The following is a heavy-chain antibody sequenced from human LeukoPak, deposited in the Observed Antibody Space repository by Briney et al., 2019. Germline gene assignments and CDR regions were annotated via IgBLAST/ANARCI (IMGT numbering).Heavy chain of an antibody. V-gene: IGHV3-23*01. CDR1: GFTFSSYA. D-gene: IGHD3-10*01. Sequence: PGGSLRLSCAASGFTFSSYAMSWVRQAPGKGLERVSSTSGSGGSTYYADSVKGRFTISRDNSMNTLFLQMDSLRAEDSAVYYCARSPDYYDSGSSETSYYYGMDVWGQGTTVTVSS. CDR3: ARSPDYYDSGSSETSYYYGMDV. J-gene: IGHJ6*02. CDR2: TSGSGGST.